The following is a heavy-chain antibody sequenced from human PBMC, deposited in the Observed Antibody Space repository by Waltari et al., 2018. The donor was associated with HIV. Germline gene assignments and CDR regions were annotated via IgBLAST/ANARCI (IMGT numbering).Heavy chain of an antibody. CDR3: AKDYGSQSYVFDN. D-gene: IGHD3-10*01. CDR2: IGFQGKGE. V-gene: IGHV3-30*02. CDR1: GFTLTTNH. J-gene: IGHJ4*02. Sequence: QVQLVQSGGGVVQPGGTLRLSCAASGFTLTTNHMHWVRQAPGKGLEGVAFIGFQGKGEYYADSVKARFTTSGDTSKNTLYLQMNSPRAEETAVYYCAKDYGSQSYVFDNWGQGTLVTVSS.